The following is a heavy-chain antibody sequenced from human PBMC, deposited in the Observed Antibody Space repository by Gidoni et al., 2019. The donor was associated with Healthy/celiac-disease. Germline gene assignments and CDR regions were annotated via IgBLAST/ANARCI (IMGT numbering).Heavy chain of an antibody. CDR1: GFTVSSHY. D-gene: IGHD4-17*01. J-gene: IGHJ4*02. CDR3: AREMTTGDFDY. Sequence: EVQLVASGGGLIQTGGSLRLSCAASGFTVSSHYMSWVRQAPGKGLEWVSVIYSGGSTYYADSVKGRFTISRDNSKNTLYLQMNSLRAEDTAVYYCAREMTTGDFDYWGQGTLVTVSS. CDR2: IYSGGST. V-gene: IGHV3-53*01.